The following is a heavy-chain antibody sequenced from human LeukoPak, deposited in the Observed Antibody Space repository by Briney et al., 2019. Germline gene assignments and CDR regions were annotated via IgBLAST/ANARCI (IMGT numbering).Heavy chain of an antibody. CDR2: IYYRGSA. J-gene: IGHJ5*02. CDR1: GVSFSISSYY. V-gene: IGHV4-39*01. CDR3: ASPSMTMVRGFDA. Sequence: SETLSLTCTVSGVSFSISSYYWGRMRQPPGMGWEWIGMIYYRGSAYYTPSLKSRVNISVDTSKNQFSLKLSSVTAADTAVYYCASPSMTMVRGFDAWGQGTLVTVPS. D-gene: IGHD3-10*01.